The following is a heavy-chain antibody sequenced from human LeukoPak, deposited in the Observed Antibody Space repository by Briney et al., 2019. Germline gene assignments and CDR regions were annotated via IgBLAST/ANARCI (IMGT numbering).Heavy chain of an antibody. CDR1: GYTFTGYY. CDR2: INPNSGGT. V-gene: IGHV1-2*04. J-gene: IGHJ4*02. Sequence: ASVKVSCKASGYTFTGYYMHWVRQAPGQVLEWMGWINPNSGGTKYAQKFQGWVTMTRDTSISTAYMELSRLRSDDTAVYFCASVEMATIGFEHWGQGTLVTVSS. D-gene: IGHD5-24*01. CDR3: ASVEMATIGFEH.